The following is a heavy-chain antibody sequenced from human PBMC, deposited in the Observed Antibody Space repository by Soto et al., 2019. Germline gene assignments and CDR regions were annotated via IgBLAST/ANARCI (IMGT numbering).Heavy chain of an antibody. CDR1: GGSFSEYY. D-gene: IGHD3-9*01. J-gene: IGHJ4*02. CDR3: ARGRIMAQSSLHFDS. CDR2: INHSGST. Sequence: SETLSLTCGAYGGSFSEYYWSWIRQPPGKGLEWIAEINHSGSTYYNPSLKSRVTISVDTSKNQFSLKLSSVTGADTALYFCARGRIMAQSSLHFDSWGQGTLVTVSS. V-gene: IGHV4-34*01.